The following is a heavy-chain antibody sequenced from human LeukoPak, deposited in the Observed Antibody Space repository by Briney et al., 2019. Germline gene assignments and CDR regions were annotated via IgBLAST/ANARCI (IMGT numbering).Heavy chain of an antibody. D-gene: IGHD3-10*01. CDR2: IYTSAST. CDR1: GGSISSYY. J-gene: IGHJ6*02. CDR3: ARGRYYGSGSYYMAQYYYGMDV. V-gene: IGHV4-4*07. Sequence: SETLSLTCTVSGGSISSYYWSWIRQPAGKGLEWIGRIYTSASTNYNPSLKSRVTMSVDTSKNQFSLKLSSVTAADTAVYYCARGRYYGSGSYYMAQYYYGMDVWGQGTTVTVSS.